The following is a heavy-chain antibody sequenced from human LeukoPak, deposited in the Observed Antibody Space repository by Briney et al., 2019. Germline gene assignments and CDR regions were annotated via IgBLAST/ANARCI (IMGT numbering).Heavy chain of an antibody. J-gene: IGHJ4*02. CDR3: ARSRSGYYEDY. CDR1: GFTFDDYA. Sequence: GGSLRLSCAASGFTFDDYAMHWVRQAPGKGLEWVSGISWNSGSIGYADSVKGRFTISRDNAKNSLSLQVNSLSAEDTAVYYCARSRSGYYEDYWGQGTLVTVSS. CDR2: ISWNSGSI. V-gene: IGHV3-9*01. D-gene: IGHD3-22*01.